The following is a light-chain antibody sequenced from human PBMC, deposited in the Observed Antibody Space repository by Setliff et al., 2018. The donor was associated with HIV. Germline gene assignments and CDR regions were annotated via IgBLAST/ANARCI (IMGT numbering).Light chain of an antibody. J-gene: IGLJ1*01. Sequence: SYELARPPSVSVAPGKTARITCGGNNIGSKSVHWYQQKPGQAPVVVIYYDSDRPSGIPERFSGSNSGNTATLTISRVEAGDEADYYCQVWDSSSDHPYVFGTGTKATVL. CDR2: YDS. V-gene: IGLV3-21*01. CDR1: NIGSKS. CDR3: QVWDSSSDHPYV.